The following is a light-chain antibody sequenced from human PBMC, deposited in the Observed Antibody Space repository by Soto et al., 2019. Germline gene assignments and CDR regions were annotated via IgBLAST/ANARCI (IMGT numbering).Light chain of an antibody. CDR2: GAS. CDR3: QQYGSSPWT. J-gene: IGKJ1*01. CDR1: QSVSSSY. Sequence: EIVLTQSPGTLSLSPGERATLSCRASQSVSSSYLAWYQQKPGQAPRLLIYGASSRATGIPDRFSGSGSGTDFPLTISRLEPEDFAVDYCQQYGSSPWTFGQGTKVESK. V-gene: IGKV3-20*01.